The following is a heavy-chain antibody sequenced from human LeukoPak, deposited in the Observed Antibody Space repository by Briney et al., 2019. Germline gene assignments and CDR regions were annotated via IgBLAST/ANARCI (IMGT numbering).Heavy chain of an antibody. CDR3: ATSHYYDSSGYEVGAFDI. V-gene: IGHV5-51*01. D-gene: IGHD3-22*01. J-gene: IGHJ3*02. CDR1: GYSFTSYW. CDR2: IYPGDSDT. Sequence: GESLKISCKGSGYSFTSYWIGWVRQMPGKGLEWMGIIYPGDSDTRYSPSFQGQVTISADKSISTAYLQWSSLKASATAMYYCATSHYYDSSGYEVGAFDIWGQGTMVTVSS.